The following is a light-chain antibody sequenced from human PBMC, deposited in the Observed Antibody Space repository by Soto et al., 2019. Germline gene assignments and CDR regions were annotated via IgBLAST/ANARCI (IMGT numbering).Light chain of an antibody. CDR2: EVS. V-gene: IGLV2-14*01. Sequence: QSALTQPASVSGSPGQSITISCTGTSSDVGSYNYVSWYQQHPGKDPKLMIYEVSNRPSGVSNRFSGSNSGNTASLTISGLKAEDAADYYCSSYRRSSTVVFGGGTKLTVL. CDR3: SSYRRSSTVV. CDR1: SSDVGSYNY. J-gene: IGLJ2*01.